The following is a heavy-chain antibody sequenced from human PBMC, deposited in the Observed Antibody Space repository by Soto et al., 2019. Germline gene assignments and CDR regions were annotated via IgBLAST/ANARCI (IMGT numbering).Heavy chain of an antibody. Sequence: GGSLRLSCAASGFTFSSYAMHWVRQAPGKGLEWVAVISYDGSNKYYADSVKGRFTISRDNSKNTLYLQMNSLRAEDTAVYYCARDVGTMIVVVTALDYWGQGTLVTVSS. V-gene: IGHV3-30-3*01. CDR3: ARDVGTMIVVVTALDY. CDR1: GFTFSSYA. J-gene: IGHJ4*02. CDR2: ISYDGSNK. D-gene: IGHD3-22*01.